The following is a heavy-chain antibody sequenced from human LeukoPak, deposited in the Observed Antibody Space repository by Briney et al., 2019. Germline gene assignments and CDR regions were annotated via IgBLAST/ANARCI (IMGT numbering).Heavy chain of an antibody. CDR3: ASSPFSSSSPY. V-gene: IGHV1-46*01. Sequence: GASVKVSCKASGYTFTNYYIHWVRQAPGHGLEWMGIVDPSGGSTSYAQKFQGRVTMTRDMSTSTVYMELSSLRSEDTAVYYCASSPFSSSSPYWGQGTLVTVSS. D-gene: IGHD6-6*01. CDR1: GYTFTNYY. J-gene: IGHJ4*02. CDR2: VDPSGGST.